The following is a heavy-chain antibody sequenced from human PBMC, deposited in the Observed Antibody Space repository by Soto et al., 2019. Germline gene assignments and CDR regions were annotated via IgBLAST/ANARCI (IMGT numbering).Heavy chain of an antibody. D-gene: IGHD6-6*01. J-gene: IGHJ6*02. CDR2: IDPSDSYT. V-gene: IGHV5-10-1*01. Sequence: GESLKISCQVSGYSFTTYWITWVRQMPGKGLEWMGRIDPSDSYTNYSPSFEGLVTISVDKSSSTAYLQWSSLKASDTAIYYCARRAGARAFYYYGLDVWGQGTTVTVSS. CDR1: GYSFTTYW. CDR3: ARRAGARAFYYYGLDV.